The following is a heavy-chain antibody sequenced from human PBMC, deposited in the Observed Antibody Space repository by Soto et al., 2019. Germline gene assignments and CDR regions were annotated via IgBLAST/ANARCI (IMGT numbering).Heavy chain of an antibody. CDR3: AREEYDFDRSGYYLEYFPH. D-gene: IGHD3-22*01. J-gene: IGHJ1*01. V-gene: IGHV1-46*01. CDR1: GYIFTSYY. Sequence: ASVKVSCKASGYIFTSYYIHWVRQAPGQGLEWMGIINPSGGSTGYAQKFQGRVTMTRDTSTSTVYMELNSLRSEDTAVYYCAREEYDFDRSGYYLEYFPHWGQGTLVTVSS. CDR2: INPSGGST.